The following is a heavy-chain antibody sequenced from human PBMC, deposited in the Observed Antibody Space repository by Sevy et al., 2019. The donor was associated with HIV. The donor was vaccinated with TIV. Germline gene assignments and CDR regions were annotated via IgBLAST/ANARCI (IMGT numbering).Heavy chain of an antibody. Sequence: GGSLRLSCAAXGXTFDDYAMHWVRQAPGKGLEWVSGISWNSGSIGYADSVKGRFTISRDNAKNSLFLQMNSLRAEDXXXYYRAXGYXXXXXXHGSNXXXGMXVXXXXTTVTVSS. J-gene: IGHJ6*04. CDR3: AXGYXXXXXXHGSNXXXGMXV. CDR1: GXTFDDYA. V-gene: IGHV3-9*01. CDR2: ISWNSGSI.